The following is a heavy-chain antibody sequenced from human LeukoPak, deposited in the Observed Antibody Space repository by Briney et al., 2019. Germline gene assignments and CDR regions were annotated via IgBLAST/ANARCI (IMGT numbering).Heavy chain of an antibody. J-gene: IGHJ4*02. CDR3: ARDFSGSYDC. CDR2: INANSGGT. V-gene: IGHV1-2*02. CDR1: GYTFTDYY. D-gene: IGHD1-26*01. Sequence: ASVKVSCKASGYTFTDYYMHWVRQAPGQGLEWMGLINANSGGTNYAQRFQSRVTLTRDTSIRTVYMELSRLRSDDTAVYYCARDFSGSYDCWGQGTLVTVSS.